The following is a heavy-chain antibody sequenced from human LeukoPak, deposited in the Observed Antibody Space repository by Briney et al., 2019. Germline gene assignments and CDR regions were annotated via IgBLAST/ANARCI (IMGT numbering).Heavy chain of an antibody. V-gene: IGHV1-18*04. CDR1: GYTFTSYG. J-gene: IGHJ4*02. Sequence: ASVKVSCKASGYTFTSYGISWVRQAPGQGLEWKGWISAYNGNTNYAQKLQGRVTMTTDTSTSTAYMELRSLRSDDTAVYYCARVAWGYSGYDSDYWGQGTLVTVSS. CDR3: ARVAWGYSGYDSDY. CDR2: ISAYNGNT. D-gene: IGHD5-12*01.